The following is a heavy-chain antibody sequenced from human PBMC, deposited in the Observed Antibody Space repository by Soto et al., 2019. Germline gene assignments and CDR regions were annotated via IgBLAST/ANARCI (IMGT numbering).Heavy chain of an antibody. CDR3: PREFPHYESSDSYFDY. Sequence: SQTLSLTCAISGDSVSGNSAAWNWIRQSPSRGLEWLGRTYYRSQWYNDYAVSVKSRITVTPDTSKNQFYLHLNSVTPEDSAVYYCPREFPHYESSDSYFDYWGQGALVTVSS. CDR1: GDSVSGNSAA. J-gene: IGHJ4*02. V-gene: IGHV6-1*01. CDR2: TYYRSQWYN. D-gene: IGHD3-22*01.